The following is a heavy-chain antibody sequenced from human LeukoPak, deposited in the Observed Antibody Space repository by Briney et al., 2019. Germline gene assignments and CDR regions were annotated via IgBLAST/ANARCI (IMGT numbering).Heavy chain of an antibody. J-gene: IGHJ4*02. Sequence: GGSLRLSCAASGFTFTNYWMSWVRQTPGKGLEWVANIKQDGREKYYVDSVKGRFTISRDNAKNSLYLQMGSLRAEDTAVYYCARKGELERRRSWDYWGQGTLVTVSS. CDR1: GFTFTNYW. CDR2: IKQDGREK. D-gene: IGHD1-1*01. V-gene: IGHV3-7*03. CDR3: ARKGELERRRSWDY.